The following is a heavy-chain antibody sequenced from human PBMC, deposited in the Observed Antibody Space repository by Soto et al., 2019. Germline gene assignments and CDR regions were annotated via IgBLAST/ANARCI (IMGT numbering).Heavy chain of an antibody. CDR2: ISYDGSNK. V-gene: IGHV3-30*18. CDR1: VFTCSRYG. J-gene: IGHJ4*02. D-gene: IGHD7-27*01. CDR3: AKLYPAGTETYLGGFDY. Sequence: PWWSLRLSCAASVFTCSRYGMHWFRQAPGKGLEWVALISYDGSNKYYEDSVKGRFTISRDNSKNTLYLQMNSLRTEDTAVYYCAKLYPAGTETYLGGFDYWGQGALVTVSS.